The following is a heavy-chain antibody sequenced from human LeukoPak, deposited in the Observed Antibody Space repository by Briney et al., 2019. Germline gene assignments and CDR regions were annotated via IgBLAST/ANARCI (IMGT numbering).Heavy chain of an antibody. J-gene: IGHJ4*02. CDR1: GYTFSSSY. V-gene: IGHV1-46*01. Sequence: ASVKVSCKASGYTFSSSYMHWVRQAPGQGLEWMGIINPSGGSTTYAQKFQGRVTMTRDTSTSTVYMELSSLRSEDTAVYYCARAVRGDFDYWGQGTLVTVSS. CDR3: ARAVRGDFDY. CDR2: INPSGGST.